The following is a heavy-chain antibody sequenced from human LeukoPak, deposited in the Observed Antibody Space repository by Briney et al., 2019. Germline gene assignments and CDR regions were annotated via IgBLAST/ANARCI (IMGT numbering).Heavy chain of an antibody. D-gene: IGHD3-22*01. Sequence: GASVKVSCKASGYTFTSYAMHWVRQAPGQRLEWMGWINAGNGNTKYSQKFQGRVTITRDTSASTAYMELSSLRAEDTAVYYCARVPKTYYYDSSGYSLRGYFDYWGQGTLVTVSS. V-gene: IGHV1-3*01. CDR1: GYTFTSYA. CDR3: ARVPKTYYYDSSGYSLRGYFDY. CDR2: INAGNGNT. J-gene: IGHJ4*02.